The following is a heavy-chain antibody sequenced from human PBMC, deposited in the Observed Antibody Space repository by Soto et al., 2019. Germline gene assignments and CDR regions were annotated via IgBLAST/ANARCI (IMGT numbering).Heavy chain of an antibody. J-gene: IGHJ4*02. V-gene: IGHV4-39*01. D-gene: IGHD6-6*01. Sequence: QLQESGPGLVKPSETLSLTCTVSGGSISSSSYYWGWIRQPPGKGLEWIGSIYYSGSTYYNPSLKSRVTISVDTSKNQFSLKLSSVTAADTAVYYCARHEAARPDFGIDYWGQGTLVTVSS. CDR2: IYYSGST. CDR3: ARHEAARPDFGIDY. CDR1: GGSISSSSYY.